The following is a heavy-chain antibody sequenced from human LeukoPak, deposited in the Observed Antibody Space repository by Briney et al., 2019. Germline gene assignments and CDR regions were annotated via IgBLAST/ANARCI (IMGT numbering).Heavy chain of an antibody. CDR3: ALDLVPAAMLYAFDI. V-gene: IGHV3-30-3*01. CDR2: ISYDGSNK. J-gene: IGHJ3*02. CDR1: GFTFSSYA. D-gene: IGHD2-2*01. Sequence: GSLRLSCAASGFTFSSYAMHWVRQAPGKGLEWVAVISYDGSNKYYADSVKGRFTISRDNSKNTLYLQMNSLRAEDTAVYYCALDLVPAAMLYAFDIWGQGTMVTVSS.